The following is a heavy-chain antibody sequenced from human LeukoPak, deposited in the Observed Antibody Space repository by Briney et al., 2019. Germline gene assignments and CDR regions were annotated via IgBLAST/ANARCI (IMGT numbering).Heavy chain of an antibody. D-gene: IGHD3-3*01. CDR2: MNPNSGNT. Sequence: GASVKVSCKASGYTFTSYDINWVRQATGQGLEWMGWMNPNSGNTGYAQKFQGRVTITRNTSISTAYMELSSLRSEDTAVYYCARGGLARYYDSWSGYPIGDWFDPWGQGTLVTVSS. CDR3: ARGGLARYYDSWSGYPIGDWFDP. V-gene: IGHV1-8*03. CDR1: GYTFTSYD. J-gene: IGHJ5*02.